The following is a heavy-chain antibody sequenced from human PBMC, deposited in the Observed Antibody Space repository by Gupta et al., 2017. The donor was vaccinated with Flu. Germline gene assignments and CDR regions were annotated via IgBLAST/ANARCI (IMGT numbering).Heavy chain of an antibody. CDR2: VGYSGNT. Sequence: QLQLQESGPGLVKPSETLSLICTVSGGSISDTSAYWGWIRQPPGKGLEWIGNVGYSGNTFYNSSLKSRVTISVDTSKNQFSLKLSSVTAADTAVYYCARRITYGKTFDYWGQGSLVTVSS. CDR3: ARRITYGKTFDY. V-gene: IGHV4-39*01. D-gene: IGHD2/OR15-2a*01. CDR1: GGSISDTSAY. J-gene: IGHJ4*02.